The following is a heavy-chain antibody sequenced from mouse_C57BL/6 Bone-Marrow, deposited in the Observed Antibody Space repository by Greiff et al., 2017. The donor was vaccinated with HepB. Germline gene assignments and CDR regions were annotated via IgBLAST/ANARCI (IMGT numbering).Heavy chain of an antibody. CDR3: ASLYYGNYYAMDY. V-gene: IGHV2-2*01. CDR2: IWSGGST. J-gene: IGHJ4*01. D-gene: IGHD2-1*01. CDR1: GFSLTSYG. Sequence: QVQLKESGPGLVQPSQSLSITCTVSGFSLTSYGVHWVRQSPGKGLEWLGVIWSGGSTDYNAAFISRLSISKDNSKSQVFFKMNSLQADDTAIYYCASLYYGNYYAMDYWGQGTSVTVSS.